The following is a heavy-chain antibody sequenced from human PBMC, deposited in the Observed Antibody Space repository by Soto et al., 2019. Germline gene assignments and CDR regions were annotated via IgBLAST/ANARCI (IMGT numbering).Heavy chain of an antibody. CDR1: GYTFTSYG. Sequence: QVQLVQSGAEVKKPGASVKVSCKASGYTFTSYGISWGRQAPGQGLEWMGWISAYNGNTSYAQKLEGRVTMTTETSASTDYMERRSLRDDDPAVYYCESVSVDTAMGIPRNWFDLWGQGTLVTVS. J-gene: IGHJ5*02. CDR2: ISAYNGNT. CDR3: ESVSVDTAMGIPRNWFDL. D-gene: IGHD5-18*01. V-gene: IGHV1-18*04.